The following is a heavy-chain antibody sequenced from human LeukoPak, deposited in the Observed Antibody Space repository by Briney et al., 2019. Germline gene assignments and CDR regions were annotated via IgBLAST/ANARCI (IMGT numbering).Heavy chain of an antibody. Sequence: GRSLRLSCAASGFTLSSYAMHWVRQAPGKGLEWVAVISYDGSNKYYADSVKGRFTISRDNSKNTLYLQMNSLRAEDTAVYYCADYCGGDCLYYFDYWGQGTLVTVSS. CDR1: GFTLSSYA. V-gene: IGHV3-30*04. CDR2: ISYDGSNK. CDR3: ADYCGGDCLYYFDY. J-gene: IGHJ4*02. D-gene: IGHD2-21*02.